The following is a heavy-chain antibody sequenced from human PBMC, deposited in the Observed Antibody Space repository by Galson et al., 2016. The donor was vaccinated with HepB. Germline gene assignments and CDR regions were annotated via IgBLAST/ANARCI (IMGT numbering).Heavy chain of an antibody. CDR2: ISYDGTNK. V-gene: IGHV3-30*18. Sequence: SLRLSCAASGFTFSSYGMHWVRQAPGKGLEWVAVISYDGTNKFYADSVKGRITVSRGNSKKTLFVQMNSLRVEDTAVYYCAKGLQNTELGFWGQGTLVTVSS. CDR3: AKGLQNTELGF. CDR1: GFTFSSYG. D-gene: IGHD1-14*01. J-gene: IGHJ4*02.